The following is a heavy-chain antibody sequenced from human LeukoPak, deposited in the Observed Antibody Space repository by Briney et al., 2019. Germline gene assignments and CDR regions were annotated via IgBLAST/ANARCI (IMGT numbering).Heavy chain of an antibody. CDR2: ISGSGSST. CDR3: AKFSGQQLVGYYFDY. Sequence: GGSLRLSCAASGCIFSNYAMSWVRQAPGKGLEWVSSISGSGSSTYYADSVKGRFTISRGNSKNTLYLQMNSLRAEDTAVYYCAKFSGQQLVGYYFDYWGQGTLVTVSS. J-gene: IGHJ4*02. V-gene: IGHV3-23*01. CDR1: GCIFSNYA. D-gene: IGHD6-13*01.